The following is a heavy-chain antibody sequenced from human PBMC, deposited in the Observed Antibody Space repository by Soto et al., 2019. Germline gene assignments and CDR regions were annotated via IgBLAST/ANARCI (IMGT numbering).Heavy chain of an antibody. CDR3: ARTFSGVVTFDY. J-gene: IGHJ4*02. D-gene: IGHD3-3*01. CDR2: INPSGGST. CDR1: GYTFTSYN. Sequence: SVKVSCKGSGYTFTSYNMHWVRQAPGQGLEWMGIINPSGGSTSYAQKFQGRVTMTRDTSTSTVYMELSSLRSEDTAVYYCARTFSGVVTFDYWGQGTLVTVS. V-gene: IGHV1-46*01.